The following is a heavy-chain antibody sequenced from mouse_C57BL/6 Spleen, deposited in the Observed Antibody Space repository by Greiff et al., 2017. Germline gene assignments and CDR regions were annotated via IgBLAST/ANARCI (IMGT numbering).Heavy chain of an antibody. D-gene: IGHD1-3*01. CDR2: IYPGDGDT. CDR1: GYAFSSSW. J-gene: IGHJ4*01. Sequence: QVQLQQSGPELVKPGASVKISCKASGYAFSSSWMNWVKQRPGKGLEWIGRIYPGDGDTNYNGKFKGKATLTADKSSSTAYMRLSSLTSEDSAVYFCARGSGTSYYYAMDYWGQGTSVTVSS. V-gene: IGHV1-82*01. CDR3: ARGSGTSYYYAMDY.